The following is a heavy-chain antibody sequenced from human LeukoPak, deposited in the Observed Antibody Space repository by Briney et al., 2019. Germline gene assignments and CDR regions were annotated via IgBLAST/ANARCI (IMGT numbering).Heavy chain of an antibody. D-gene: IGHD3-3*01. Sequence: ASVKVSCKASGCTFTSYDINWVRQATGQGLEWMGWMNPNSGNTGYAQKFQGRVTMTRNTSISTAYMELSSLRSEDTAVYYCARSAPYDFWSGYSTSPYYYYGMGVWGQGTTVTVSS. CDR1: GCTFTSYD. V-gene: IGHV1-8*01. CDR3: ARSAPYDFWSGYSTSPYYYYGMGV. J-gene: IGHJ6*02. CDR2: MNPNSGNT.